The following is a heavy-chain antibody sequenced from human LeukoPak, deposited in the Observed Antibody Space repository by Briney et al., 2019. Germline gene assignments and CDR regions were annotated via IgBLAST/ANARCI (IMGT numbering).Heavy chain of an antibody. J-gene: IGHJ5*02. D-gene: IGHD2-8*02. V-gene: IGHV4-30-2*01. CDR2: IFYSGRT. CDR3: VRGGTVIVDSLAP. CDR1: GGSLNSPNYS. Sequence: SETLSLTCIVSGGSLNSPNYSWSWIRQPPGKGLEWIGYIFYSGRTYYNPSLKSRVTISVDRSKNQFSLKLSSVTAADTAVYYCVRGGTVIVDSLAPWGQGLLVTVSS.